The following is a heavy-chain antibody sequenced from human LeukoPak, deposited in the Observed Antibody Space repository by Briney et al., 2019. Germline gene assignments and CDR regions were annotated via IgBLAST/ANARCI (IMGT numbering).Heavy chain of an antibody. V-gene: IGHV4-61*02. Sequence: SETLSLTCTVSGYSISSGYLWGWIRQPAGKGLEWIGRIYTSGSTNYNPSLKSRVTISVDTSKNQFSLKLSSVTAADTAVYYCAKASSWSPTYYYYYYMDVWGKGTTVTISS. CDR2: IYTSGST. J-gene: IGHJ6*03. D-gene: IGHD6-19*01. CDR1: GYSISSGYL. CDR3: AKASSWSPTYYYYYYMDV.